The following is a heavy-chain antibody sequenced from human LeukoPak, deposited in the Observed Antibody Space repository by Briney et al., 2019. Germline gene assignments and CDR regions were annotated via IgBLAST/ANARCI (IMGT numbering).Heavy chain of an antibody. D-gene: IGHD3-22*01. CDR3: ACYYDSSGYSGGWFDP. V-gene: IGHV1-69*04. CDR1: GGTFSSYA. J-gene: IGHJ5*02. CDR2: IIPILGIA. Sequence: ASVKVSCKASGGTFSSYAISWVRQAPGQGLEWMGRIIPILGIANYAQKFHGRVTITADKSTSTAYMELSSLRSEDTAVYYCACYYDSSGYSGGWFDPWGQGTLVTVSS.